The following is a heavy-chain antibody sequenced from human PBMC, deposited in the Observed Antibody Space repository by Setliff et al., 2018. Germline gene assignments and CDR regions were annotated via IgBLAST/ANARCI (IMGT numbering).Heavy chain of an antibody. CDR2: SDPKSGAA. CDR3: ARDPFLVRQFPYYMDV. V-gene: IGHV1-2*02. D-gene: IGHD6-19*01. CDR1: GYTFTDYH. J-gene: IGHJ6*03. Sequence: ASVKVSCKASGYTFTDYHIHWVRQAPGQGLEWMGWSDPKSGAARYAQKFRGRVTLTRDTSITTIYMEMNSVTSDDTAVYYCARDPFLVRQFPYYMDVWGKGTTDTVSS.